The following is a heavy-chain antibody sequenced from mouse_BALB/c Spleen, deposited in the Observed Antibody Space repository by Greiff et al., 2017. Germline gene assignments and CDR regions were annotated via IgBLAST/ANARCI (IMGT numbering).Heavy chain of an antibody. CDR2: ISYSGST. Sequence: DVQLQESGPGLVKPSQSLSLTCTVTGYSITSDYAWNWIRQFPGNKLEWMGYISYSGSTSYNPSLKSRISITRDTSKNQFFLQLNSVTTEDTATYYCAREDIHYYGYDYAMDYWGQGTSVTVSS. D-gene: IGHD1-2*01. V-gene: IGHV3-2*02. J-gene: IGHJ4*01. CDR1: GYSITSDYA. CDR3: AREDIHYYGYDYAMDY.